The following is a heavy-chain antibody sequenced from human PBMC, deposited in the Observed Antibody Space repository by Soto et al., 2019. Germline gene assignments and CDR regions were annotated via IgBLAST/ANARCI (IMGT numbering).Heavy chain of an antibody. J-gene: IGHJ6*03. CDR3: ARVRIGTLTGYYIDV. V-gene: IGHV3-21*01. CDR2: ISSSSSYI. D-gene: IGHD1-1*01. CDR1: EFTFSSYT. Sequence: EVQLVESGGGLVKPGGSLRLSCAASEFTFSSYTMNWVRQAPGKGLEWVSSISSSSSYIYYADSVKGRFTISRDNAKNSLYLQMNSLRAEDTAGYYCARVRIGTLTGYYIDVWGKGTTVTVSS.